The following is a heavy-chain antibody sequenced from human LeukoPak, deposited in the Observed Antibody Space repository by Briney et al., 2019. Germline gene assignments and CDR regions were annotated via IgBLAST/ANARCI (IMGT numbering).Heavy chain of an antibody. CDR3: STGSGHAFDI. D-gene: IGHD3-10*01. J-gene: IGHJ3*02. V-gene: IGHV3-74*01. CDR2: INSDGSST. CDR1: GFTFSSYW. Sequence: GGPLRLSCAASGFTFSSYWMHWVRQVPGKGLEWVSRINSDGSSTSYADSVKGRFTISRDNAKNTLYVQMNSLRAEDTAVYYCSTGSGHAFDIWGRGTMVTVSS.